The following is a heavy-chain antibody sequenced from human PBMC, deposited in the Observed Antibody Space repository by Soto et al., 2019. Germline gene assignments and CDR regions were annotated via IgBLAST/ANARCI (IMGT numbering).Heavy chain of an antibody. CDR3: AREQPTYYYDSSGRGPDY. D-gene: IGHD3-22*01. CDR2: ISAYNGNT. Sequence: ASVKVSCNASGYTFTSYGISWVRQAPGQGLEWMGWISAYNGNTNYAQKLQGRVTMTTDTSTSTAYMELRSLRSDDTAVYYCAREQPTYYYDSSGRGPDYWGQGTLVIVSS. J-gene: IGHJ4*02. CDR1: GYTFTSYG. V-gene: IGHV1-18*01.